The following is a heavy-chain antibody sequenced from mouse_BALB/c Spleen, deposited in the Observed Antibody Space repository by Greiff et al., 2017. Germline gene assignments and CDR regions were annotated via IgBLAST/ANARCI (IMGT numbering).Heavy chain of an antibody. D-gene: IGHD2-4*01. CDR1: GFTFSSYG. CDR2: INSNGGST. V-gene: IGHV5-6-3*01. Sequence: EVQVVESGGGLVQPGGSLKLSCAASGFTFSSYGMSWVRQTPDKRLELVATINSNGGSTYYPDSVKGRFTISRDNAKNTLYLQMSSLKSEDTAMYYCARRDYDGFDYWGQGTTLTVSS. J-gene: IGHJ2*01. CDR3: ARRDYDGFDY.